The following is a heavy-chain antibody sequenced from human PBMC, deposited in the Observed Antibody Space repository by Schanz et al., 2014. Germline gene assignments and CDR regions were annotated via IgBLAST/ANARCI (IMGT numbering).Heavy chain of an antibody. CDR3: ARGGSVATIAPYTWFDP. CDR2: IYSRGSS. CDR1: GGSIRSYF. D-gene: IGHD5-12*01. Sequence: QVQLQESGPGLLKPSETLSLTCTVSGGSIRSYFWSWIRQPPGKGLEWIGRIYSRGSSTYNPSLKSRVTIPIDQSNNQFPLKLTSVTAADTAVYYCARGGSVATIAPYTWFDPWGQGTLVTVSS. J-gene: IGHJ5*02. V-gene: IGHV4-4*08.